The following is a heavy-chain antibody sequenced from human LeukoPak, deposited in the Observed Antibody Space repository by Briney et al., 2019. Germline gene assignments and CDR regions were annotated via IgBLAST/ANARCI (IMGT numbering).Heavy chain of an antibody. CDR1: GCTFTSYG. J-gene: IGHJ4*02. V-gene: IGHV1-18*01. CDR2: ISAYNGNT. CDR3: ARDYSSCWYAFDY. Sequence: VASVKVSCKASGCTFTSYGISWVRQAPGQGLEWMGWISAYNGNTNYAQKLQGRVTMTTDTSTSTAYMELRSLRSDDTAFYYCARDYSSCWYAFDYWGQGTLVTVSS. D-gene: IGHD6-19*01.